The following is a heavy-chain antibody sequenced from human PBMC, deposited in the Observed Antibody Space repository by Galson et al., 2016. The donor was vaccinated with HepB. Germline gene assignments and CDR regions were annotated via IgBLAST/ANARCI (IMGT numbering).Heavy chain of an antibody. CDR2: INNVGSNT. CDR1: GFTFSSYW. J-gene: IGHJ3*02. Sequence: SLRLSCAASGFTFSSYWMNWVRQAPGKGLVWVSRINNVGSNTTYADSVKGRFTISRDNAKNTPYLQMNSLRAEDTAVYYCARPGYCSGSSCYVPFDIWGQGTMATVSS. CDR3: ARPGYCSGSSCYVPFDI. D-gene: IGHD2-15*01. V-gene: IGHV3-74*03.